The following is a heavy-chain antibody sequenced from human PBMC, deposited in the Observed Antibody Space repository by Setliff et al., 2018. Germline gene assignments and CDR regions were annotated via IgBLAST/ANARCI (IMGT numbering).Heavy chain of an antibody. CDR1: GASITSGHY. J-gene: IGHJ4*01. D-gene: IGHD3-3*01. V-gene: IGHV4-38-2*01. CDR3: AKSPHDFWSGRVFFDY. CDR2: IYHRGRT. Sequence: PSETLSLTCGVSGASITSGHYWGWIRQPPGKGLEWIGTIYHRGRTYYNPSLRSRVTMSLDTSKNQFSLRLSSVTAADTAIYYCAKSPHDFWSGRVFFDYWGQGMLVTVS.